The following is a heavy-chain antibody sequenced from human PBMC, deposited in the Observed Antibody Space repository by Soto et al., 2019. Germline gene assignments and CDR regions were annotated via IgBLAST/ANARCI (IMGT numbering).Heavy chain of an antibody. J-gene: IGHJ6*02. CDR2: IIPIFGTA. Sequence: SVKVSCKASGGTFSSYAISWVRQAPGQGLEWMGGIIPIFGTANYAQKFQGRVTITADESTSTAYMELSSLRSEDTAVYYCAREDIVVVPAAILRYYGMDVRGQGTTVTVSS. D-gene: IGHD2-2*02. V-gene: IGHV1-69*13. CDR3: AREDIVVVPAAILRYYGMDV. CDR1: GGTFSSYA.